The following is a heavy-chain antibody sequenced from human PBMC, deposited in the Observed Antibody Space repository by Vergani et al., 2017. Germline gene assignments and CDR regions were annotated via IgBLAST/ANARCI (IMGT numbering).Heavy chain of an antibody. D-gene: IGHD2-15*01. V-gene: IGHV4-31*03. CDR3: ARGGYCSGGSCYSLWWFDP. J-gene: IGHJ5*02. CDR2: IYYSGST. CDR1: GGSINSGGYY. Sequence: QVQLQESGPGLVKPSRTLSLTCTVSGGSINSGGYYWSWIRQHPGKGLEWIGNIYYSGSTYYNPSLKSRVTISVDTSKNQFSLKLSSVTAADSAVYYCARGGYCSGGSCYSLWWFDPWGQGTLVIVSS.